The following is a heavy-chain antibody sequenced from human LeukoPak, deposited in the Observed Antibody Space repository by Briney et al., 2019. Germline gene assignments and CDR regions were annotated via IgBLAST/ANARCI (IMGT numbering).Heavy chain of an antibody. V-gene: IGHV1-18*01. CDR1: GYTFTRYG. CDR2: ISPYNGNT. CDR3: ARNYYDTTGYRRDAFDI. D-gene: IGHD3-22*01. Sequence: GASVKVSCKASGYTFTRYGINWVRQAPGQGPEWMGWISPYNGNTNNAQKLQGRVTMTTDTSTSTAYMELRSLRSDDTAVYYCARNYYDTTGYRRDAFDIWGQGTMVTVSS. J-gene: IGHJ3*02.